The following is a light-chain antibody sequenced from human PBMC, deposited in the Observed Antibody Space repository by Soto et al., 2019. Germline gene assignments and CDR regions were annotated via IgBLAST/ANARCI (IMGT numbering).Light chain of an antibody. Sequence: EIVMTQSPATLSVSPGERATLSCRASQSVSSNLAWYQQKPGQAPRLLIYGASTRATGIPARFSGSGSGTEFTLSSLQSEDFAVYYCQQYNNWPLTFGGGTKVEIK. CDR3: QQYNNWPLT. CDR1: QSVSSN. J-gene: IGKJ4*01. V-gene: IGKV3-15*01. CDR2: GAS.